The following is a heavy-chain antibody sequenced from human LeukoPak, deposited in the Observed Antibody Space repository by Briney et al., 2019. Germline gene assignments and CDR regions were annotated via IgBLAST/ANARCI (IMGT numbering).Heavy chain of an antibody. CDR3: AKDLYRANSAWDAFDS. CDR2: IGGSGTDT. CDR1: GFTFGNYA. J-gene: IGHJ3*02. D-gene: IGHD4/OR15-4a*01. V-gene: IGHV3-23*01. Sequence: GGSLRLSCAASGFTFGNYAMSWVRQAPGRGLQWVAAIGGSGTDTDYADSIQGRFTISRDNSMDTLYLQMNSLRADDTAVYFCAKDLYRANSAWDAFDSWGRGARVTVSS.